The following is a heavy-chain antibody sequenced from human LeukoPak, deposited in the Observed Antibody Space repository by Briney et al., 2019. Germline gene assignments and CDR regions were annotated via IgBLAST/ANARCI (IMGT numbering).Heavy chain of an antibody. J-gene: IGHJ4*02. CDR2: ITSDNSI. D-gene: IGHD2-15*01. CDR3: ARDPARYCSGGSCYSED. Sequence: GGSLRLSCAASGFTFFNYNMNWVRQAPGKGLEWVSSITSDNSIYYADSVKGRFTISRDNGKNSLYLQMNSLRAEDTAVYYCARDPARYCSGGSCYSEDWGQGTLVTVSS. V-gene: IGHV3-69-1*02. CDR1: GFTFFNYN.